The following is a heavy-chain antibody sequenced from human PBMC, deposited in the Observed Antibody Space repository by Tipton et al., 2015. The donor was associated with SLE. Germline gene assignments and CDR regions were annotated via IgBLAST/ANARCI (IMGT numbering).Heavy chain of an antibody. V-gene: IGHV3-23*01. J-gene: IGHJ3*02. CDR3: AKETTLIATPRFFDI. CDR1: GFTFSTYA. D-gene: IGHD4-17*01. CDR2: ISPNGGSP. Sequence: SLRLSCAASGFTFSTYAMTWVRQAPGKGLEWVSTISPNGGSPYYADSVKGRFTISRDNSKNMLYLQMNSLRADDKAIYYCAKETTLIATPRFFDIWGQGTMVTISS.